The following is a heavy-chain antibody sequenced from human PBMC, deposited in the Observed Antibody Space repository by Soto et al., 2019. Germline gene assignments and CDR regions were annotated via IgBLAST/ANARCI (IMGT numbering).Heavy chain of an antibody. V-gene: IGHV1-18*01. J-gene: IGHJ4*02. CDR3: ARDRAAGSDSSANGGY. CDR2: ISTYNGNT. Sequence: QVPLVQSGAEVKKPGASVKVSCKASGYTFTSYGISWLRQAPGQGLEWMGWISTYNGNTNYAQKLQGRVTMTTDTSTSTAYMELRSLRSDDTAVYYCARDRAAGSDSSANGGYWGQGTLVTVSS. D-gene: IGHD2-2*01. CDR1: GYTFTSYG.